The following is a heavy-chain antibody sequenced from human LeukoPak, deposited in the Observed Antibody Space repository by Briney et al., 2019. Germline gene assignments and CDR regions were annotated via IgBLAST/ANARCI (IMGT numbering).Heavy chain of an antibody. CDR2: IYYSGST. D-gene: IGHD2-15*01. V-gene: IGHV4-59*01. Sequence: SETLSLTCTVSGGSISSYYWSWIRQPPGKGLEWIGYIYYSGSTNYNPSLKSRVTISVDTSKNQFSLKLSYVTAADTAVYYCAREYCSGGSCWGGAFDIWGQGTMVTVSS. CDR3: AREYCSGGSCWGGAFDI. J-gene: IGHJ3*02. CDR1: GGSISSYY.